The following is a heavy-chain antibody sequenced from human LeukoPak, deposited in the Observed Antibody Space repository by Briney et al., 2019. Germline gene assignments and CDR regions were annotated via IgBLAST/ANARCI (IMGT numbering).Heavy chain of an antibody. Sequence: GRSLRLSCAASGFTFSSYGMHWVRQAPGRELEWVAVISYDGSNEYYADSVKGRFTISRDNSKNTLYLQMNSLRAEDTAVYYCAKVGGSHDAFDIWGQGTMVTVSS. CDR3: AKVGGSHDAFDI. CDR1: GFTFSSYG. V-gene: IGHV3-30*18. CDR2: ISYDGSNE. J-gene: IGHJ3*02.